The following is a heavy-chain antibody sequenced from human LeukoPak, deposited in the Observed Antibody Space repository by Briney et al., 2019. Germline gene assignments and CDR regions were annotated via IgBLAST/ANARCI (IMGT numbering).Heavy chain of an antibody. J-gene: IGHJ4*02. Sequence: SETLSLTCTVSGDSISSYYWTWIRQPPATGLEWIGYIYYSGSTNYNPSLKSRVTISVDTSKNQFSLKLNSVTAADTAVYYCARENNYFDYWGQGTLVTVSS. V-gene: IGHV4-59*01. CDR1: GDSISSYY. CDR3: ARENNYFDY. CDR2: IYYSGST.